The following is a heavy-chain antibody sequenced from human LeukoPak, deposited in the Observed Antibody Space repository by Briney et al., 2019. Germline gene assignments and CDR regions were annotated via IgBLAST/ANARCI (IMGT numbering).Heavy chain of an antibody. Sequence: PGGPLRLSCAASGFTFSSYEFYWVRQAPGKGLEWISYISSRSTTIKYADSVRGRFSISRDDARQSVYLQMNSLRAEDTAIYYCGASRQYVGAFDIWGQGAKVTVST. CDR1: GFTFSSYE. CDR3: GASRQYVGAFDI. D-gene: IGHD3-16*01. V-gene: IGHV3-48*03. J-gene: IGHJ3*02. CDR2: ISSRSTTI.